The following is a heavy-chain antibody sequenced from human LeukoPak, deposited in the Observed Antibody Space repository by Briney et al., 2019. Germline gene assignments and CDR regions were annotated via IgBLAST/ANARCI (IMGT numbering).Heavy chain of an antibody. CDR2: ISGSGGST. CDR1: GFTFSSYA. J-gene: IGHJ4*02. CDR3: AKYLVVVIATHFDY. Sequence: GGSLRLSCAASGFTFSSYAVSWVRQAPGKGLEWVSAISGSGGSTYYADSVKGRFTISRDNSKNKLYLQMNSLRAEDTAVYYRAKYLVVVIATHFDYWGQGTLVTVSS. D-gene: IGHD3-22*01. V-gene: IGHV3-23*01.